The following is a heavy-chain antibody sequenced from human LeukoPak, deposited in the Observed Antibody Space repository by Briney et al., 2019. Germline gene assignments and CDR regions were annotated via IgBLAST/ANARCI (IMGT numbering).Heavy chain of an antibody. CDR3: ARGYSNYGRYFDY. Sequence: SETLSLTCAVYGGSFSGYYWSWIRQPPGKGLEWIGEINHSGSTNYNPSLKSRVTISVDTSKNQFSLKLSSVTAADTAVYYCARGYSNYGRYFDYWGQGALVTVSS. D-gene: IGHD4-11*01. CDR2: INHSGST. J-gene: IGHJ4*02. V-gene: IGHV4-34*01. CDR1: GGSFSGYY.